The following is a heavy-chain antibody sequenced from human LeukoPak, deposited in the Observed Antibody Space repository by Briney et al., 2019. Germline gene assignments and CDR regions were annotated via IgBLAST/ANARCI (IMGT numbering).Heavy chain of an antibody. CDR3: AKGHSSGWYYFDY. V-gene: IGHV3-30*18. D-gene: IGHD6-19*01. Sequence: GGSLRLSCAASGFTFSSYGMRWVRQAPGKGLEWVAVITYHGSNKYYADSVKGRFTISRDNSKNTLYLQMNSLGAEDTAMYYCAKGHSSGWYYFDYWGQGTLVTVSS. CDR2: ITYHGSNK. J-gene: IGHJ4*02. CDR1: GFTFSSYG.